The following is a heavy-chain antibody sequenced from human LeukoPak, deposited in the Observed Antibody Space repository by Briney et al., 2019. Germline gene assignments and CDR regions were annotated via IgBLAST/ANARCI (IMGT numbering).Heavy chain of an antibody. CDR1: GGSFSGYY. J-gene: IGHJ4*02. CDR2: INHSGST. Sequence: PSETLSLTCAVYGGSFSGYYWSWIREPPGKGLEWIGEINHSGSTNYNPSLKSQVTISVDTSKNQFSLKLSSVTAADTAVYYCARRTIFGVVIVDYWGQGTLVTVSS. V-gene: IGHV4-34*01. CDR3: ARRTIFGVVIVDY. D-gene: IGHD3-3*01.